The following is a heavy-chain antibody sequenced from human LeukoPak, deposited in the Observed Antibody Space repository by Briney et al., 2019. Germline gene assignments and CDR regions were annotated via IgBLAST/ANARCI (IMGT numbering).Heavy chain of an antibody. CDR1: GYSISSGYY. D-gene: IGHD1-26*01. J-gene: IGHJ3*02. CDR2: ISSSGSTI. CDR3: ARLGPLVGWELLTAFDI. Sequence: LSLTCTVSGYSISSGYYMSWIRQAPGKGLEWVSYISSSGSTIYYADSVKGRFTISRDNAKNSLYLQMNSLRAEDTAVYYCARLGPLVGWELLTAFDIWGQGTMVTVSS. V-gene: IGHV3-11*01.